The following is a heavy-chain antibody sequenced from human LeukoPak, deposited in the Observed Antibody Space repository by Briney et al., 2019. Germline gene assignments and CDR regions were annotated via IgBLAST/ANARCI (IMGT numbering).Heavy chain of an antibody. CDR1: GGSISSSFPY. D-gene: IGHD1-26*01. V-gene: IGHV4-30-2*01. J-gene: IGHJ4*02. CDR2: IYHSGGT. Sequence: SETLSLTCTVSGGSISSSFPYWSWIRQPPGKGLEWIGYIYHSGGTDYNPSLRSRVIISGDRSKNQLSLNLNSVTAADTAVCYCATGAVGGTFDYWGQGTLVTVSS. CDR3: ATGAVGGTFDY.